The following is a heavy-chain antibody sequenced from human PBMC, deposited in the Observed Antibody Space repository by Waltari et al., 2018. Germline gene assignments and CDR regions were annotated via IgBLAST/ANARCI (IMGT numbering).Heavy chain of an antibody. Sequence: EVQLVESGGGLVQPGGSLRLSCAASGFTFDDFAMHWVRLVAGRGLEWVSALSWNGGTIAYADPVKGRFTISRDNTKSSLHLQMHSLRTEDTAVYYCAKDMRLRGILITSVDFWGQGIPVTVSS. J-gene: IGHJ4*02. CDR1: GFTFDDFA. CDR3: AKDMRLRGILITSVDF. CDR2: LSWNGGTI. V-gene: IGHV3-9*01. D-gene: IGHD3-10*01.